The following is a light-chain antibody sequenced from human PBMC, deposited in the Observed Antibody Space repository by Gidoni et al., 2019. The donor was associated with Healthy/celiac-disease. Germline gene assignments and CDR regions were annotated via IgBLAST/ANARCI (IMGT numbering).Light chain of an antibody. Sequence: EIVLTQSPGTLSLSPGERATLSCRASQSVSSSYLAWYQQKPGQAPRLLIYGASSRATRIPDRFSGSGSGTDFTLTISRLEPEDFAVYYCQQYGSSPHFGPGTKVDIK. V-gene: IGKV3-20*01. J-gene: IGKJ3*01. CDR1: QSVSSSY. CDR2: GAS. CDR3: QQYGSSPH.